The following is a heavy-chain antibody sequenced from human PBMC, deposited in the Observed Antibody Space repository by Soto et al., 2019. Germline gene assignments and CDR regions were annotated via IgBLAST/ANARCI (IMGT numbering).Heavy chain of an antibody. Sequence: GGSLRLSCAASAFTFSTYAMTWVRQAPGKGLEWVSSISSSGGSTYYADSVKGRFTISRDNSKNTLYLQMNSLRVDDTAVYYCAKQWGGGIGSRRDYYYYGMDGWGQGTTVTVSS. CDR1: AFTFSTYA. CDR3: AKQWGGGIGSRRDYYYYGMDG. J-gene: IGHJ6*02. V-gene: IGHV3-23*01. D-gene: IGHD1-26*01. CDR2: ISSSGGST.